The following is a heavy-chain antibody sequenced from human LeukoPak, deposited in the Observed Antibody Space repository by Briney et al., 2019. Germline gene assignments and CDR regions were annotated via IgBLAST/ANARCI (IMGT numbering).Heavy chain of an antibody. J-gene: IGHJ3*02. CDR3: ARIYSYGVTHAFDI. Sequence: SETLSLTCTVSGGSISSSNYYWGWIRQPPGKGLEWIGSIYYSGNTYYNPSLKSRVTMSVDTSKNQFSLKLSSVTAADTAVYYCARIYSYGVTHAFDIWGQGTMVTVSS. CDR1: GGSISSSNYY. D-gene: IGHD5-18*01. V-gene: IGHV4-39*07. CDR2: IYYSGNT.